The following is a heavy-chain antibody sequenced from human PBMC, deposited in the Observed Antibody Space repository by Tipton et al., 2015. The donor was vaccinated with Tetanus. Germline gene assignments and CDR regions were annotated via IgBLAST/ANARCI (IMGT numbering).Heavy chain of an antibody. CDR1: GYTFTSYG. CDR2: ISAYNGNT. D-gene: IGHD3-3*01. CDR3: ARDRYYDFWSGYSSHFDY. Sequence: QLVQSGAEVKKPGASVKVSCKASGYTFTSYGISWVRQAPGQGLEWMGWISAYNGNTNYAQKLQGRVAMTTDTSTSTAYMELRSLRSDDTAVYYCARDRYYDFWSGYSSHFDYWGQGTLVTVSS. J-gene: IGHJ4*02. V-gene: IGHV1-18*04.